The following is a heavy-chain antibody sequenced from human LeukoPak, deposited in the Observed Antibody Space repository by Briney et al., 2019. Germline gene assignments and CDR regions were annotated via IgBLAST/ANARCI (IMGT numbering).Heavy chain of an antibody. Sequence: VGSLRLSCAASGFTFSSYAMSWVRQAPGKGLKWVSAISGSGGSTYYADSVKGRFTISRDNSKNTLYLQMNSLRAEDTAVYYCAKDRRQWLPRDAFDIWGQGTMVTVSS. J-gene: IGHJ3*02. V-gene: IGHV3-23*01. CDR1: GFTFSSYA. CDR2: ISGSGGST. D-gene: IGHD6-19*01. CDR3: AKDRRQWLPRDAFDI.